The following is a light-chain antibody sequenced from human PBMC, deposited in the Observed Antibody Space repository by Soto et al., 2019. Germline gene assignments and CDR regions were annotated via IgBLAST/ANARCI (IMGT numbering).Light chain of an antibody. CDR3: QQYGSTPVT. J-gene: IGKJ1*01. V-gene: IGKV3-20*01. CDR2: GAC. CDR1: QSVTSSY. Sequence: EIVLTQSPGTLSLSPGERATLSCRASQSVTSSYLAWYQQKPGQAPRLLIYGACSRATGIPDRFSGSGSGTDFILTISRLEPEDFAVYYCQQYGSTPVTFGQGTKVEI.